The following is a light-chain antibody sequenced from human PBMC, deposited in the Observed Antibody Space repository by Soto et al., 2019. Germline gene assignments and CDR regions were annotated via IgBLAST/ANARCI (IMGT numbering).Light chain of an antibody. CDR2: DAS. Sequence: DIQMTQSPSSLSASIGDRVTITCRASQNIFTYLNWYQQRPGDAPKLLIYDASSLESGVSSRFSGTGSGTDFSLTIRSLQPEDFATYYCQHSYGTPPFTVGQGTKLEIK. CDR3: QHSYGTPPFT. J-gene: IGKJ2*01. V-gene: IGKV1-39*01. CDR1: QNIFTY.